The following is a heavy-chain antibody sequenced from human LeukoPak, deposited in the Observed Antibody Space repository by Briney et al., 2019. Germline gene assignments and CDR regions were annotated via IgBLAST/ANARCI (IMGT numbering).Heavy chain of an antibody. CDR3: ARPIGGY. V-gene: IGHV4-59*11. Sequence: SETLSLTCTVSGGSIGSHYWTWVRQTPGKGLEWIGYVYDIGSTKYNPSLKSRVTISVDTSKNQFSLRLSSVTAADTAVYYCARPIGGYWGQGTLVTVSS. CDR2: VYDIGST. CDR1: GGSIGSHY. J-gene: IGHJ4*02. D-gene: IGHD3-16*01.